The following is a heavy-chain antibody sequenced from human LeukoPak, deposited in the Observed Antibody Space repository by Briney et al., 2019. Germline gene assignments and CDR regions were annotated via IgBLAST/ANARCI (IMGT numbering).Heavy chain of an antibody. CDR1: GYTFTSDD. CDR3: ARHPYYYGSGKYYMDV. J-gene: IGHJ6*03. V-gene: IGHV1-8*01. Sequence: PGASVKVSCKASGYTFTSDDINWVRQATGQGLEWMGWMNPNSGNTGYAQKFQGRVTMTRNTSISTAHMELSSLRSEDTAVYYCARHPYYYGSGKYYMDVWGKGTTVTVSS. CDR2: MNPNSGNT. D-gene: IGHD3-10*01.